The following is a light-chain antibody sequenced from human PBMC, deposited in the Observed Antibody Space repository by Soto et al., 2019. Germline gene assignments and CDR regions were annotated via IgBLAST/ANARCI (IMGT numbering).Light chain of an antibody. V-gene: IGLV2-14*01. CDR1: SSDVGGYNY. CDR3: SSYTSSRTVL. Sequence: QSALTQPAAVSGSLVQSITISCTGTSSDVGGYNYVSWYQQHPGKDPKVVIFEVTKRPSGVSRRFSGSKSGNTASLTVSGLQAEDEGDYYCSSYTSSRTVLFGGGTKVTVL. CDR2: EVT. J-gene: IGLJ2*01.